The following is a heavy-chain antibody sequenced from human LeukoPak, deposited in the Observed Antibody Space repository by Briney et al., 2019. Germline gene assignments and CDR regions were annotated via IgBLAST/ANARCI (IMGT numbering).Heavy chain of an antibody. CDR2: IYTRGST. Sequence: SETLSLTCTVSGGSINNYYWSWIRQPAGKGLEWIGRIYTRGSTNYNPSLKSRVTISIDTSKNQFSLKLSSVTAADTAVYYCARDLVTVTKGFDIWGQGTMVTVSS. J-gene: IGHJ3*02. CDR1: GGSINNYY. V-gene: IGHV4-4*07. D-gene: IGHD4-17*01. CDR3: ARDLVTVTKGFDI.